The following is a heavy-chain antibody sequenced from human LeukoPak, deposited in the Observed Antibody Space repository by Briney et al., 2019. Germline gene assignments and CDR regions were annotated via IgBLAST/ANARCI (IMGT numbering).Heavy chain of an antibody. CDR2: IIPIFGTA. Sequence: SSVQVSCQASGGTLSCYAISWVRQAPGQGLEWMGGIIPIFGTANYAQKFQGRVTITADKSTSTAYMELSSLGSEDTAVYYCARSGRGDYENYWGQGTLVTVSS. V-gene: IGHV1-69*06. CDR3: ARSGRGDYENY. CDR1: GGTLSCYA. D-gene: IGHD4-17*01. J-gene: IGHJ4*02.